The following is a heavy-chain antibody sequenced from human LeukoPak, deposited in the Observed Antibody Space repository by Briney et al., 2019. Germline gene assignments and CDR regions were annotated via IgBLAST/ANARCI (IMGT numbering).Heavy chain of an antibody. CDR2: INPNSGGT. CDR1: GYTFTCYY. J-gene: IGHJ4*02. CDR3: AREGSGWKFDY. V-gene: IGHV1-2*06. D-gene: IGHD6-19*01. Sequence: ASVKVSCKASGYTFTCYYMHWVRQAPGQGREWMGRINPNSGGTNYAQKFQGRVTMTRDTSISTAYMELSRLRSDDTAVYYCAREGSGWKFDYWGQGTLVTVSS.